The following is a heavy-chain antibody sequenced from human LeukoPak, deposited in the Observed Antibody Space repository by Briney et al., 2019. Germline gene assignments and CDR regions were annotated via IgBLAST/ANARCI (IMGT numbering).Heavy chain of an antibody. Sequence: PGGSLRLSCAASGFTFSSYDMNWVRQAPGKGLEWVSSISSSSSSIYYADSVKGRFTISRDNAKDSLYLQMNSLRAEDTAVYYCARELVTSSYWGQGTLVTVSS. CDR3: ARELVTSSY. J-gene: IGHJ4*02. CDR1: GFTFSSYD. V-gene: IGHV3-21*01. CDR2: ISSSSSSI. D-gene: IGHD4-23*01.